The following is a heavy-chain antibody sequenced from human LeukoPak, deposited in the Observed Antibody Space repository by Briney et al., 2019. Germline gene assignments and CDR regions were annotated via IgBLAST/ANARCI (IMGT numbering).Heavy chain of an antibody. J-gene: IGHJ4*02. Sequence: PAGGSLRLSCAASGFTLSNYNMNWVRQAPGKGLEWVSYISGSTSTIYYADSVKGRFTISRDNAKNSLYLQMNSLRAEDTAVYYCARWSDYYDSSGYYFDLYYFDYWGQGTLVTVSS. D-gene: IGHD3-22*01. V-gene: IGHV3-48*04. CDR2: ISGSTSTI. CDR3: ARWSDYYDSSGYYFDLYYFDY. CDR1: GFTLSNYN.